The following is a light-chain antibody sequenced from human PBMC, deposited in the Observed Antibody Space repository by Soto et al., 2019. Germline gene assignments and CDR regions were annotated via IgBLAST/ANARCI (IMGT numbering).Light chain of an antibody. Sequence: DITMTQSPSSLSASVGDRVTITCRASQSISSYLNWYQQKPGKDPKLLIYAASSLQSGVPSRFSGSGSGTDFTLTISSLQPEDFATYYCQQSYSTPYTFGQGTKLEIK. CDR1: QSISSY. J-gene: IGKJ2*01. V-gene: IGKV1-39*01. CDR3: QQSYSTPYT. CDR2: AAS.